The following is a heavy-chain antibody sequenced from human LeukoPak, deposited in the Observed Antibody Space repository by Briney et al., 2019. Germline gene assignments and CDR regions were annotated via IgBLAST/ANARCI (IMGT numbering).Heavy chain of an antibody. CDR1: GFTFDDYA. D-gene: IGHD6-13*01. V-gene: IGHV3-9*01. Sequence: GGSLRLSCAASGFTFDDYAMHWVRQAPGKGLEWVSGISWNSGNIGYADSVKGRFTISRDNAKNSLFLQMNSLRLEDTALYYCAKVGRAAGIAREYFQHWGQGTLVTVSS. CDR3: AKVGRAAGIAREYFQH. CDR2: ISWNSGNI. J-gene: IGHJ1*01.